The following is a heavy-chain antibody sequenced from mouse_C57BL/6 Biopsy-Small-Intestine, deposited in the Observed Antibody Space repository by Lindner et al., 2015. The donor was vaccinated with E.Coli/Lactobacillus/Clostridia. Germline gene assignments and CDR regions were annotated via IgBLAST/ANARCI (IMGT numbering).Heavy chain of an antibody. V-gene: IGHV1-22*01. Sequence: VQLQESGPELGKPGASVKMSCKASGYTFTDYNIHWVKQSHGKSLEWIGYISPDNGGTSYNQRFKGRATLTVNKSSSTADMELRSLTSEDSAVYYCARYYSNYGAMDYWGQGTSVTVSP. D-gene: IGHD2-5*01. CDR3: ARYYSNYGAMDY. J-gene: IGHJ4*01. CDR1: GYTFTDYN. CDR2: ISPDNGGT.